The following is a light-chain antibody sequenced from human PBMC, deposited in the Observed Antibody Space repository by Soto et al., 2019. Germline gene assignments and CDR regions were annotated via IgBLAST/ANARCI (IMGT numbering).Light chain of an antibody. V-gene: IGLV2-14*03. CDR1: RSYVVAFNY. CDR3: NSYTSNNTYV. CDR2: DVS. J-gene: IGLJ1*01. Sequence: LTQPSSGSGYPGPPLPISFSGPRSYVVAFNYVSWHQQHPGQAPKLMIYDVSNRPSGVSNRFSGSKSGNTASLTISGLRAEDEADYYCNSYTSNNTYVFGTGTKVTV.